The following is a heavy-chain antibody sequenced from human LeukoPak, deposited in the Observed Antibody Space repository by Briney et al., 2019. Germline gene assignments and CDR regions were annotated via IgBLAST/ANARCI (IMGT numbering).Heavy chain of an antibody. CDR3: ARDGRQQLVNPPFDY. D-gene: IGHD6-13*01. CDR2: ISSSSSYI. Sequence: PGGSLRLSCAASGFTFSSYSMNWVRQAPGKGLEWVSSISSSSSYIYYADSVKGRFTISRDNAKNSLYLQMNSLRAEDTAVYYCARDGRQQLVNPPFDYWGQGTLVTVSS. V-gene: IGHV3-21*01. CDR1: GFTFSSYS. J-gene: IGHJ4*02.